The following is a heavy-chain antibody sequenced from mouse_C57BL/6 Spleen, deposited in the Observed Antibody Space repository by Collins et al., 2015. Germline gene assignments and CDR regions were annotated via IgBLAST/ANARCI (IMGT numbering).Heavy chain of an antibody. CDR1: GYTFTSYW. V-gene: IGHV1-50*01. Sequence: QVQLQQPGAELVKPGASVKLSCKASGYTFTSYWMQWVKQRPGQGLEWIGEIDPSDSYTNYNQKFKGKATLTVDTSSSTAYMQLSSLTSEDSAVYYCARRGFITTVVATDYFDYWGQGTTLTVSS. D-gene: IGHD1-1*01. J-gene: IGHJ2*01. CDR2: IDPSDSYT. CDR3: ARRGFITTVVATDYFDY.